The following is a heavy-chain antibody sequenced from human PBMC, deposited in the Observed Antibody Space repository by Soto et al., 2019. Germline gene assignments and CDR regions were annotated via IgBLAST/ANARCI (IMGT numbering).Heavy chain of an antibody. Sequence: GGSLRLSCAASGFTFSSYSMNWVRQAPGKGLEWVSSISSSSSYMYYADSVKGRFTISRDNAKNSLYLQMNSLRAEDTALYYCAKERGGFGESRPVDDWGQGATVTVSS. D-gene: IGHD3-10*01. CDR1: GFTFSSYS. CDR3: AKERGGFGESRPVDD. J-gene: IGHJ6*02. V-gene: IGHV3-21*04. CDR2: ISSSSSYM.